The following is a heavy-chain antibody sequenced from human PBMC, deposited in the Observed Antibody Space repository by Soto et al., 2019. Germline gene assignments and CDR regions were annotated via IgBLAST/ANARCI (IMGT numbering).Heavy chain of an antibody. J-gene: IGHJ6*03. Sequence: SETLSLTCAVYGGSFSGYYWSWIRQPPGKGLEWIGEINHSGSTNYNPSLKSRVTISVDTSKNQFSLKLSSVTAADTAVYYCARVGRYGSGSYYSPSRGTPPKAYYYMDVWGKGTTVTVSS. CDR1: GGSFSGYY. CDR2: INHSGST. V-gene: IGHV4-34*01. D-gene: IGHD3-10*01. CDR3: ARVGRYGSGSYYSPSRGTPPKAYYYMDV.